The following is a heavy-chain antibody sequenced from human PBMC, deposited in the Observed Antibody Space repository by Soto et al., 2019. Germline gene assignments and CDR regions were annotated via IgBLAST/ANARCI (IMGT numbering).Heavy chain of an antibody. Sequence: QLQLQESGPGLVKPSETLSLTCTVSGGSITSSSHYWGWIRQPPGKGLEWIGSVDYSGSTYYNPSIKSRVTISVDKSKNQSTLKLSSVPAADTAEYYCARRFEYFHHWGQGTLVTVSS. J-gene: IGHJ1*01. CDR3: ARRFEYFHH. CDR2: VDYSGST. CDR1: GGSITSSSHY. V-gene: IGHV4-39*01.